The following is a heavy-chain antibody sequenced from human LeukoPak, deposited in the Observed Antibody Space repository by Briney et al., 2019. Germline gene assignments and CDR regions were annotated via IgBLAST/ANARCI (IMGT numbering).Heavy chain of an antibody. D-gene: IGHD3-10*01. CDR1: GGSASVRSYY. J-gene: IGHJ3*02. CDR2: IYYRQST. Sequence: SETQSLTCTLSGGSASVRSYYWAWLRQPPGKVLEWIGSIYYRQSTYYHPPLKTRVTISVDTSKNQFSLNVISVTAAHTTVFYCERGRRITLLRGVGTSDGFDSWGQGAMVAVSS. CDR3: ERGRRITLLRGVGTSDGFDS. V-gene: IGHV4-39*01.